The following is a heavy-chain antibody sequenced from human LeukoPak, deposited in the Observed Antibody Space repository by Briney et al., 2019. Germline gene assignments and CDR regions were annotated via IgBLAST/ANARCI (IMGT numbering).Heavy chain of an antibody. Sequence: PGGSLRLSCAASGFTFSTYPMHWVRQAPGKGLEYVSAISSNGGSTYYANSVKGRFTISRDNSKNTLYLQMGSLRAEDMAVYYCARDPSRGRGYSDMDVWGKGTTVTISS. J-gene: IGHJ6*03. V-gene: IGHV3-64*01. CDR2: ISSNGGST. CDR1: GFTFSTYP. D-gene: IGHD5-18*01. CDR3: ARDPSRGRGYSDMDV.